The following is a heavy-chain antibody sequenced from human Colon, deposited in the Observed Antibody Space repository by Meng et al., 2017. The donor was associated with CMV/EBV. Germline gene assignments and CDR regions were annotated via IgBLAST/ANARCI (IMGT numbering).Heavy chain of an antibody. CDR1: SG. Sequence: SGIHWVRQAPGQGLEWLGWITPYNGNTNYAQKFQGRVSMTADTSTSTAYMELTSLRSDDTAVYYCARGGLRYCSGTDCYRHKTLDSWGQGTLVTVSS. V-gene: IGHV1-18*01. CDR2: ITPYNGNT. D-gene: IGHD2-15*01. J-gene: IGHJ4*02. CDR3: ARGGLRYCSGTDCYRHKTLDS.